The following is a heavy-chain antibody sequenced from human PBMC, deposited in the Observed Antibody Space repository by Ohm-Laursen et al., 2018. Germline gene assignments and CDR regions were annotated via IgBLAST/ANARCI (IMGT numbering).Heavy chain of an antibody. Sequence: ASVKVSCKASGYTFTGYYMHWVRQAPGQGLEWMGWINPNSSGTNYAQKFQGRVTMTRDTSISTAYMELSRLTSDDTAVYYCARSVLVWFGDPEAFDIWGQGTMVTVSS. J-gene: IGHJ3*02. CDR3: ARSVLVWFGDPEAFDI. CDR1: GYTFTGYY. V-gene: IGHV1-2*02. CDR2: INPNSSGT. D-gene: IGHD3-10*01.